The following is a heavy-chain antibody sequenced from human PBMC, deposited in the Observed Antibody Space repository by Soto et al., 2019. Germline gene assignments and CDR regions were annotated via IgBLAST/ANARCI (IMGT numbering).Heavy chain of an antibody. D-gene: IGHD5-12*01. CDR2: IFSSGST. V-gene: IGHV4-4*07. Sequence: PSETLSLTCAVYAGSFSDNSWSWVRQPAGKGLEWIGRIFSSGSTSFNPSLESRVAMSVDTSKNHFSLNLSSVTAADMAVYYCAREGSYSAYNFAHGIQLWSFDFWGQGALVTVSS. CDR3: AREGSYSAYNFAHGIQLWSFDF. J-gene: IGHJ4*02. CDR1: AGSFSDNS.